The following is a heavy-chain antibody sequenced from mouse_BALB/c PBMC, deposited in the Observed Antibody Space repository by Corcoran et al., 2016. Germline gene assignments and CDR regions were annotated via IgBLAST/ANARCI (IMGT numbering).Heavy chain of an antibody. CDR3: TREVYGSSYGYAMDS. CDR1: GYTFTDYV. D-gene: IGHD1-1*01. V-gene: IGHV1-77*01. J-gene: IGHJ4*01. CDR2: IYPGSGST. Sequence: QVQLQQSGPELVKPGASVKMSCKASGYTFTDYVKSWVKQRTGQGLEWIGEIYPGSGSTYYNEKFKGKATLTADKSSNTAYMQLSSLTSEDSAFYVCTREVYGSSYGYAMDSVGQGSSVTVS.